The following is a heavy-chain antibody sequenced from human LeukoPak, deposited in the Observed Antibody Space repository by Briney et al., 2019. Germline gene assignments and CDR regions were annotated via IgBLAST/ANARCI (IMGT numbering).Heavy chain of an antibody. Sequence: ASVKLSCKASGYFFTTYYMHWVRQAPGQGLVWMGVIDPRDGGTNYAQTFQGGVSLTTDTSTRTVYMELSSLTSDDTAVSYCATDGVGTSLDYWGQGTLVTVSS. V-gene: IGHV1-46*01. D-gene: IGHD1-26*01. CDR2: IDPRDGGT. J-gene: IGHJ4*02. CDR3: ATDGVGTSLDY. CDR1: GYFFTTYY.